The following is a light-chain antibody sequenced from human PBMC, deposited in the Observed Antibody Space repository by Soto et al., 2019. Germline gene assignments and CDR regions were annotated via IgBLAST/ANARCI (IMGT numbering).Light chain of an antibody. Sequence: EIVMTQSPATLSVSPGERATLSCRASQSVSSNLAWYQQKPGQAPRLLIYDASTRATGIPARFSGTGSGTDFTLTVSSLQSEDFAVYYCQQYDNWPQTFGQGTKVENK. CDR2: DAS. V-gene: IGKV3-15*01. CDR3: QQYDNWPQT. CDR1: QSVSSN. J-gene: IGKJ1*01.